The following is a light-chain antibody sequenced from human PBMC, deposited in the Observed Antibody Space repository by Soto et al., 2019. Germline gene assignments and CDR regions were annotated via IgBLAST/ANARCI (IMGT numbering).Light chain of an antibody. CDR2: ANT. J-gene: IGLJ3*02. CDR1: SSNIGAGYD. Sequence: SVLTQPPSVSGAPGQRVTISCTGSSSNIGAGYDVHWYQQFPGTAPKLLIYANTNRPSGVPDRFSGSKSGTSASLAITGLQPEDEADYYCQSYDSSLKNSVFGGGTKLTVL. V-gene: IGLV1-40*01. CDR3: QSYDSSLKNSV.